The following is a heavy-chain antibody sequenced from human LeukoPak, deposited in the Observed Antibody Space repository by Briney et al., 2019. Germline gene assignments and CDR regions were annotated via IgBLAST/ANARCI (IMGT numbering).Heavy chain of an antibody. CDR2: IYPGDSDT. CDR3: AKATTGGYWYFDL. D-gene: IGHD5-12*01. Sequence: GESLKISCMGSGYSFTSFWIGWVRQMPGKGLEWMGIIYPGDSDTRYSPSFQGQVTISADKSISTAYLQWSSLKASDTAMYYCAKATTGGYWYFDLWGRGTLVTVSS. CDR1: GYSFTSFW. V-gene: IGHV5-51*01. J-gene: IGHJ2*01.